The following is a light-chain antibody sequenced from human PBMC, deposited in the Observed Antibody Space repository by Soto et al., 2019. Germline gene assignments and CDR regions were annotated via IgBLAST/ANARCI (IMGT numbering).Light chain of an antibody. CDR2: AAY. CDR3: KQTNSFPLT. J-gene: IGKJ4*01. CDR1: QGIGRW. Sequence: DIQMTQSPSSVSASVGDRVTMTCRASQGIGRWLAWYQAKPGKAPKLLIYAAYTLQSGVQSTFSGSGSGTDFTLTIRSLQPEDFATYYCKQTNSFPLTVGGGTQVDIK. V-gene: IGKV1-12*01.